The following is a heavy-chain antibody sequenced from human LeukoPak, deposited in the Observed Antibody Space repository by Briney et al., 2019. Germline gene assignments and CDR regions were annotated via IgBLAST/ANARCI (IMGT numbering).Heavy chain of an antibody. V-gene: IGHV4-61*01. Sequence: SATLSLTCTVSGAFVSSGSYHWSWIRQPPGRGLEWIGYIYYDGSTKYNPSLKSRVTISRDTSKNQFSLKVSSVTAADTALYYCARERGEYCDNTSCSNYYLDYWGQGTLVTVSS. CDR2: IYYDGST. CDR1: GAFVSSGSYH. CDR3: ARERGEYCDNTSCSNYYLDY. D-gene: IGHD2-2*01. J-gene: IGHJ4*02.